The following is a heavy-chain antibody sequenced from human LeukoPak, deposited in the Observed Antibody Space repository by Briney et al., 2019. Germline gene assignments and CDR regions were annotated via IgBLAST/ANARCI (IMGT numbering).Heavy chain of an antibody. V-gene: IGHV3-30*02. J-gene: IGHJ3*01. CDR1: GFSFSDYG. CDR2: MRYDGSVE. CDR3: ARPYHSCSSTSCYYSFDL. D-gene: IGHD2-2*01. Sequence: GGSLRLSCVASGFSFSDYGTHWVRQAPGKGLEWVTFMRYDGSVEFYADSVKGRFTISRDNSKNTVYLQMTSLRTEDTAVYYCARPYHSCSSTSCYYSFDLWGQGTMVTVSS.